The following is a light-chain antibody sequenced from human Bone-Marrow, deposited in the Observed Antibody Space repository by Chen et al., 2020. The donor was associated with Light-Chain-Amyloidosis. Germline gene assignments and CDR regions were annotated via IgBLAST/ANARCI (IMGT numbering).Light chain of an antibody. Sequence: DIQMTQSPSSLSASVGDRVTITCQASQDITNYLNWYQQKPGKAPKLLIYDASNLETGVPSRSSGSGSGTDFTFSISSLQPEDIATYYCQQYDHLPPSFGQGTKLEIK. CDR2: DAS. CDR1: QDITNY. V-gene: IGKV1-33*01. J-gene: IGKJ2*01. CDR3: QQYDHLPPS.